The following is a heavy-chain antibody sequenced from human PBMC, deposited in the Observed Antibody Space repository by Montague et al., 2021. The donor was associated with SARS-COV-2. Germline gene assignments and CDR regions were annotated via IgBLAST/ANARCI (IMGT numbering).Heavy chain of an antibody. Sequence: SLRLSCAASGFTFSSYAMSWVRQAPGKGLEWVSTISISDGNTYYADSVKGRFTISRDKSKNTLYLQMNSLRAEDTAVYYCAKDRQLVVDDDFDIWGQGTMVTVSS. CDR1: GFTFSSYA. CDR3: AKDRQLVVDDDFDI. D-gene: IGHD6-13*01. J-gene: IGHJ3*02. CDR2: ISISDGNT. V-gene: IGHV3-23*01.